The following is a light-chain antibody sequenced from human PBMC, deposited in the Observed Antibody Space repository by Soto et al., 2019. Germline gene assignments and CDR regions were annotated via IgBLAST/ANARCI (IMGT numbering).Light chain of an antibody. CDR1: TSDVGGYNY. CDR2: EVT. CDR3: TSYTSTITHVL. J-gene: IGLJ2*01. Sequence: QSALTQPASISGSPGQSITISCTGTTSDVGGYNYVSWYQQHPGRAPKLMIYEVTNRPSGVSNRFSGSKSGNTASLTISGLQAEDEAHYYCTSYTSTITHVLVGGGTKLTVL. V-gene: IGLV2-14*03.